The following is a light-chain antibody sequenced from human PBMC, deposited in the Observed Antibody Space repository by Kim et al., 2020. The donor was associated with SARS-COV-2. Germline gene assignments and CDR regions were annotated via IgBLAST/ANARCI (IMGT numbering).Light chain of an antibody. CDR3: SSYTSSSTFEV. J-gene: IGLJ1*01. V-gene: IGLV2-14*04. CDR1: SSDVGGYNY. CDR2: DVS. Sequence: SITISCTGTSSDVGGYNYVSWYQQHPGKAPKLMIYDVSKRPSWVSNRFSGSKSGNTASLTISGLQAEDEADYYCSSYTSSSTFEVFGTGTKVTVL.